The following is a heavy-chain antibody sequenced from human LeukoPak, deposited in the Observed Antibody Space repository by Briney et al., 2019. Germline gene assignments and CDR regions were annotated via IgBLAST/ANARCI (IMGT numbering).Heavy chain of an antibody. Sequence: PSETLSLTCTVSGGSISGYYWNWIRQPPGKGLEWIGYIYYSGITNYNPSLKSRVTISVDTSKNQFSLKLSSVTAADTAVYYCARQRNWFDPWGQGTLVTVSS. CDR2: IYYSGIT. V-gene: IGHV4-59*01. CDR1: GGSISGYY. CDR3: ARQRNWFDP. D-gene: IGHD6-25*01. J-gene: IGHJ5*02.